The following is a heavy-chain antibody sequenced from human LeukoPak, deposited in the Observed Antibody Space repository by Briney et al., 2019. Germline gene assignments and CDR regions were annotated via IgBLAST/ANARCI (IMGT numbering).Heavy chain of an antibody. Sequence: SQTLSLTCAISGDSVSNNSATWNWIRQSPSRGLEWLGRTYYRSKWYKDYAVSVKSRITINPDTSKNQFSLQLNSVTPEDTAVYYCARELRGAAGYYYYYMDVWGKGTTVTVSS. CDR3: ARELRGAAGYYYYYMDV. J-gene: IGHJ6*03. CDR1: GDSVSNNSAT. D-gene: IGHD6-13*01. V-gene: IGHV6-1*01. CDR2: TYYRSKWYK.